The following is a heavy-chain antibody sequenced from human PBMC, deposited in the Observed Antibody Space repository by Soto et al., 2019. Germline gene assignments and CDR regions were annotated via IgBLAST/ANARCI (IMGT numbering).Heavy chain of an antibody. J-gene: IGHJ6*02. V-gene: IGHV1-2*04. CDR2: INPNSGGT. CDR1: GYTFTGYY. CDR3: ARDTFYYDSSGCMDV. Sequence: ASVKVSCKASGYTFTGYYMHWVRQAPGQGLEWMGWINPNSGGTNYAQKFQGWVTMTRDTSISTAYMELSRLRSDDTAVYYCARDTFYYDSSGCMDVWGQGTMVTVSS. D-gene: IGHD3-22*01.